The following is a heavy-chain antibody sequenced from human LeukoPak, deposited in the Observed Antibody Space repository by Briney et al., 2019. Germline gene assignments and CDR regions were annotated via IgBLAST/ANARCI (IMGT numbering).Heavy chain of an antibody. CDR1: GYTFTSYG. D-gene: IGHD6-13*01. CDR2: ISAYNGNT. Sequence: ASVKVSCKASGYTFTSYGISWVRQAPGQGLEWMGWISAYNGNTNYAQKLQGRVTMTTDTSTSTAYVELRSLRSDDTAVYYCARAAARNAWFDPWGQGTLVTVSS. V-gene: IGHV1-18*01. J-gene: IGHJ5*02. CDR3: ARAAARNAWFDP.